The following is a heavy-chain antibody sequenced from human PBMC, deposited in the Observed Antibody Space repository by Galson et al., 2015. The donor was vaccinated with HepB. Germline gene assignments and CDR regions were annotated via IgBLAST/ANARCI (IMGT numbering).Heavy chain of an antibody. CDR1: GFTFSSYA. Sequence: LRLSCAASGFTFSSYAMHWVRQAPGKGLEWVAVISYDGSNKYYADSVKGRFTISRDNSKNTLYLQMNSLRAEDTAVYYCARNSRHGAAAGTDYWGQGTLVTVSS. V-gene: IGHV3-30-3*01. CDR2: ISYDGSNK. CDR3: ARNSRHGAAAGTDY. J-gene: IGHJ4*02. D-gene: IGHD6-13*01.